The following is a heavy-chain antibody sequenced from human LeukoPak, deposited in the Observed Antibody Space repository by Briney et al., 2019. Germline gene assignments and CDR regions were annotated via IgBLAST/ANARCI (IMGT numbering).Heavy chain of an antibody. CDR2: IRYDGSNK. CDR1: GFTFSSYG. J-gene: IGHJ6*02. V-gene: IGHV3-30*02. D-gene: IGHD3-10*01. Sequence: GGSLRLSCAASGFTFSSYGMHWVRQAPGKGLEWVAFIRYDGSNKYYADSVKGRFTISRDNSKNTLYLQMNSLRAEDTAVYYCARGITVVRGVIKGGMDVWGQGTTVTVSS. CDR3: ARGITVVRGVIKGGMDV.